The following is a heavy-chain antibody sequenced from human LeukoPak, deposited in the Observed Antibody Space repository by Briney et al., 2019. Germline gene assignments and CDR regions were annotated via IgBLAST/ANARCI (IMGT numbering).Heavy chain of an antibody. D-gene: IGHD3-10*01. CDR2: IYYVGNT. Sequence: SETLSLTCTVSGGSINSYYWSWIRQPPGKGLEWIGYIYYVGNTNYNPSLKSRVTMSIDTSTTQFSLKLSSVTAADTAVYYCARDRGSYCDYWGQGTLVTVSS. J-gene: IGHJ4*02. V-gene: IGHV4-59*01. CDR3: ARDRGSYCDY. CDR1: GGSINSYY.